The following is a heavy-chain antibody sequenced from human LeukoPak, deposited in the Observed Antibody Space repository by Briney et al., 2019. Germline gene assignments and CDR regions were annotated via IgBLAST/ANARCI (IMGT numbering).Heavy chain of an antibody. CDR3: ARERRALLWFPQGYYGMDV. J-gene: IGHJ6*02. D-gene: IGHD3-10*01. CDR1: GFTFSSYW. Sequence: GGSLRLSCAASGFTFSSYWMSWVRQAPGKGLEWVANIKQDGSGKYYVDSVKGRFTISRDNAKNSLYLQMNSLRAEDTAVYYCARERRALLWFPQGYYGMDVWGQGTTVTVSS. CDR2: IKQDGSGK. V-gene: IGHV3-7*01.